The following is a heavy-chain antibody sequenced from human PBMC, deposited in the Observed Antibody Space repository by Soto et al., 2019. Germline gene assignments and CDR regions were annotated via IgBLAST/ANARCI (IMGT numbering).Heavy chain of an antibody. CDR1: GGTFSSYA. V-gene: IGHV1-69*01. J-gene: IGHJ6*02. Sequence: QVQLVQSGAEVKKPGSSVKVSCKASGGTFSSYAISWVRQAPGQGPEWMGGIIPIFGTANYAQKFQGRVTITADESTSTAYMELSSLRSEDTAVYYCARGSIAALVSYYGMDVWGQGTTVTVSS. D-gene: IGHD6-6*01. CDR3: ARGSIAALVSYYGMDV. CDR2: IIPIFGTA.